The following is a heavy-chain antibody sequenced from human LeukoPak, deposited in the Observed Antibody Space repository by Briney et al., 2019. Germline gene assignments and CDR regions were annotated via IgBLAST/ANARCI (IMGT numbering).Heavy chain of an antibody. D-gene: IGHD5-12*01. CDR1: GFTFDDYA. CDR2: ISWNSGSI. Sequence: PGRSLRLSCAASGFTFDDYAMHWVRQAPGKGLEGVSGISWNSGSIGYADSVKGRFTISRNNAKNSLYLQMNSLRAEDTALYYCAKDISDRWLQDYYYYYGMDVWGQGTTVTVSS. J-gene: IGHJ6*02. CDR3: AKDISDRWLQDYYYYYGMDV. V-gene: IGHV3-9*01.